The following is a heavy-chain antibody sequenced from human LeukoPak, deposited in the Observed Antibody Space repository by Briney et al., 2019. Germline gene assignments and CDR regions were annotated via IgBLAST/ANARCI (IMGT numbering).Heavy chain of an antibody. J-gene: IGHJ4*02. CDR2: IYWDDDK. CDR1: GFSLSTSEVG. CDR3: AHRRDLSIWYFDY. D-gene: IGHD2-21*01. Sequence: GPTLVKPTQTLTLNCTFSGFSLSTSEVGVGWIRQPQGKALEWLALIYWDDDKRYSPSLKSRLTITKDTSKNQVVLTMTNVDPVDTATYYCAHRRDLSIWYFDYWGPGTLVTVSS. V-gene: IGHV2-5*02.